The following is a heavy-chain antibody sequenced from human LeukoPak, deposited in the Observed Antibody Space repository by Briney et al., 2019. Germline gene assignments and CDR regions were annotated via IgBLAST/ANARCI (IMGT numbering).Heavy chain of an antibody. V-gene: IGHV3-23*01. J-gene: IGHJ4*02. CDR3: ARDEGSGSYLDY. CDR1: GFSFSGYD. Sequence: GRSLRLSCAASGFSFSGYDMSWVRQAPGKGLEWVSAISGSGGSTYYADSVKGRFTISRDNSKNTLYLQMNSLRAEDTAVFYCARDEGSGSYLDYWGQGTLVAVSS. D-gene: IGHD3-10*01. CDR2: ISGSGGST.